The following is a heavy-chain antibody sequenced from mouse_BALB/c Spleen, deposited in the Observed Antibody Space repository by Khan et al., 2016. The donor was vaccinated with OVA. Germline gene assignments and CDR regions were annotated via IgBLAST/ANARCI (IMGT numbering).Heavy chain of an antibody. CDR1: GFNIKDTY. Sequence: VQLKQSGAELVKPGASVKLSCTASGFNIKDTYMHWVKQRPEQGLEWIGRIDPANGNTKYDPKFQGKATIKADKSSNTAYLELSSLTSEDTAVYYVARDDGNFFAYWSQGTLVTVSA. CDR2: IDPANGNT. CDR3: ARDDGNFFAY. D-gene: IGHD2-3*01. V-gene: IGHV14-3*02. J-gene: IGHJ3*01.